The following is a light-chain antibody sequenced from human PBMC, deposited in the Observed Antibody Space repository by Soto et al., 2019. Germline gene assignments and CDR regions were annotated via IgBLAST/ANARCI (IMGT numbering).Light chain of an antibody. CDR2: GNS. V-gene: IGLV1-40*01. Sequence: QSVLTQPPSVPGAPGQRVTISCTGSSSNIGAGYDVHWYQQLPGTAPKLLIYGNSNRPSGVPDRFSGSKSGTSASLAITGLQAEDEADYYCQSYDSSLSGWGVFGTGTKVTVL. J-gene: IGLJ1*01. CDR3: QSYDSSLSGWGV. CDR1: SSNIGAGYD.